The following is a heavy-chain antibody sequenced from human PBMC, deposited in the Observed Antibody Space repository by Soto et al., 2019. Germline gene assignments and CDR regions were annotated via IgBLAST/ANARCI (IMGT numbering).Heavy chain of an antibody. CDR2: INAYNGKP. D-gene: IGHD4-17*01. J-gene: IGHJ4*02. V-gene: IGHV1-18*04. CDR1: GYTFTSYG. CDR3: ARVGPERVTTFTH. Sequence: ASVKVSCKASGYTFTSYGISWVRQAPGQGLEWMGWINAYNGKPNYAQKLQGRVTMTTDTSTSTAYIELRSPRSEDTDVYYFARVGPERVTTFTHWGQGTLVTVSS.